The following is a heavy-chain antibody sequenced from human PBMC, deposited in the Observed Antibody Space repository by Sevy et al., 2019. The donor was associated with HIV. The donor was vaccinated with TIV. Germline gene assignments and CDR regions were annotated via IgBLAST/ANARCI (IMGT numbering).Heavy chain of an antibody. CDR2: ISAYNGNT. CDR3: ARMYYDYVWGSYRISYYYGMDV. V-gene: IGHV1-18*01. CDR1: GYTFTSYG. Sequence: ASVKVSCKASGYTFTSYGISWVRQAPGQGLEWMGWISAYNGNTNYAQKLQGRVTMTTDTSTSTAYMELGSLRSDDTAVYYCARMYYDYVWGSYRISYYYGMDVWGQGTTVTVSS. J-gene: IGHJ6*02. D-gene: IGHD3-16*02.